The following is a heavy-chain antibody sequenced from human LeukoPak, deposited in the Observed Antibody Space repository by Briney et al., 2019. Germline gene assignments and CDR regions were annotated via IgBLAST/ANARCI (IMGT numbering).Heavy chain of an antibody. CDR1: GGSFSDYY. J-gene: IGHJ4*02. D-gene: IGHD7-27*01. Sequence: SETLSLTCAVYGGSFSDYYWNWIRQPPGKGLEWIGEINHRGSTTYNPSLKSRVTISVDTSKNQFSLQLSSVTAADTAVYYCARLGSSYYFDYWGQGTLVTVSS. CDR3: ARLGSSYYFDY. CDR2: INHRGST. V-gene: IGHV4-34*01.